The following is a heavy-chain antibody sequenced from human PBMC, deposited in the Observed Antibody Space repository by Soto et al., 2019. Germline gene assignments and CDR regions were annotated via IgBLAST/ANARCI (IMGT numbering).Heavy chain of an antibody. V-gene: IGHV3-30-3*01. J-gene: IGHJ6*02. CDR2: ISYDGSNK. Sequence: PGGSLRLSCAASGFNFSSYAMHWVRQAPGKGLEWVAVISYDGSNKYYADSVKGRFTISRDNSKNTLYLQMNSLRAEDTAVYYCARPYSYGTYYYYYGMDVWGQGTTVTVSS. CDR1: GFNFSSYA. D-gene: IGHD5-18*01. CDR3: ARPYSYGTYYYYYGMDV.